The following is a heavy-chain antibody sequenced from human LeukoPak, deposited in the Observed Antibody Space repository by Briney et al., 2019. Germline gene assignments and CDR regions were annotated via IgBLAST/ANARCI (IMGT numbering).Heavy chain of an antibody. J-gene: IGHJ5*02. CDR1: GWSISSYY. D-gene: IGHD1-26*01. Sequence: PSEPLSLTCNVSGWSISSYYCSWIRHPPGKGLEWIGYIYYSGSTNYNPSLKSRVTISVDTSKNQFSLKLSSVTAADTAVYYCARGLGSYSAWGQGTLVTVSS. CDR3: ARGLGSYSA. V-gene: IGHV4-59*01. CDR2: IYYSGST.